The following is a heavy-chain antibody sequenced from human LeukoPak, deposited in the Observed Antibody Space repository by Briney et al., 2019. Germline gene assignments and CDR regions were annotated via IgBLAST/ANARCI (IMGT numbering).Heavy chain of an antibody. D-gene: IGHD3-22*01. J-gene: IGHJ4*02. CDR3: ARGEYYYDGGY. V-gene: IGHV3-7*03. CDR2: IKQDGSQK. CDR1: GFTFSSYW. Sequence: GGSLRLSCAASGFTFSSYWMSWVRQAPGKGLEWVANIKQDGSQKYYVDSVRGRFTISRDNAKNSLYLRMNSLRVEDTAVYYCARGEYYYDGGYWGQGTLVTVSS.